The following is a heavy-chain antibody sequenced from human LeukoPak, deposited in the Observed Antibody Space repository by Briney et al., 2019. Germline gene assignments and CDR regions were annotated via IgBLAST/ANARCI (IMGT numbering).Heavy chain of an antibody. CDR1: GFTFTRYS. D-gene: IGHD1-26*01. Sequence: SGGSLRLSCAASGFTFTRYSMNWVRQAPGKGLEWVSSISSSSIYIYYADSVKGRFTISRDNAKNSLFLQMNSLRAEDTAVYFCARATWDPNYYYYMDVWGKGTTVTISS. CDR3: ARATWDPNYYYYMDV. J-gene: IGHJ6*03. V-gene: IGHV3-21*01. CDR2: ISSSSIYI.